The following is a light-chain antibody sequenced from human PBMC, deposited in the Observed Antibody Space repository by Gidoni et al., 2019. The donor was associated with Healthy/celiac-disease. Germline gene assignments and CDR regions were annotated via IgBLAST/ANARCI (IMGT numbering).Light chain of an antibody. J-gene: IGKJ2*01. Sequence: DIPMTHSPPSLSASVGDRVTITCRASQSISSYLNWYKQKPGKAPKLLIYAASSLQSGVPSRFSGSGSGTDFTLTISSLQPEDFATYYCQQSYSTPLYTFGQGTKLEIK. CDR2: AAS. CDR3: QQSYSTPLYT. CDR1: QSISSY. V-gene: IGKV1-39*01.